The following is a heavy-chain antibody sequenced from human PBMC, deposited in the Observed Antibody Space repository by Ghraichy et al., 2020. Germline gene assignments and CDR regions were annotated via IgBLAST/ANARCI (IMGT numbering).Heavy chain of an antibody. V-gene: IGHV3-23*01. CDR1: GFIFSNYA. CDR2: NNGRDGRT. D-gene: IGHD3-10*01. CDR3: ARASVYGRIAGRYYYYGMNV. Sequence: GGSLRLSYEASGFIFSNYAVSWVRQAPGKGLEWVSGNNGRDGRTYYADSVKGRFTIFRDNSKNTLSLQMDSLRAEDTAVYYCARASVYGRIAGRYYYYGMNVWGRGTTVTVSS. J-gene: IGHJ6*02.